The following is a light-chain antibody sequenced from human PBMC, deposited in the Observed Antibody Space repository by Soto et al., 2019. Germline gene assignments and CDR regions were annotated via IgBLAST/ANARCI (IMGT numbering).Light chain of an antibody. J-gene: IGLJ1*01. CDR2: DNN. CDR3: GTWDSGLRAGV. V-gene: IGLV1-51*01. Sequence: QSVLTQPPSVSAAPGQKVTISCSGSSSNIGNNYVSWYQQLPGTAPKLLIYDNNKRPSGIPDRFSGSKSGTSATLGITGLQTGDEADYYWGTWDSGLRAGVFGTGTKVTVL. CDR1: SSNIGNNY.